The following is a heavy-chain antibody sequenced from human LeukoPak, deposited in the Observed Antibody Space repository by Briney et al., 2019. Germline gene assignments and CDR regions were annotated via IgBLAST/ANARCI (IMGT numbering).Heavy chain of an antibody. D-gene: IGHD2-2*01. CDR1: GGSISSYY. CDR3: ASLGYCSSTSCRRDYFDY. J-gene: IGHJ4*02. Sequence: PSETLSLTCTVSGGSISSYYWSWIRQPAGKGLEWIGRIYTSGSTNYNPSLKSRVTMSVDTSKNRFSLKLSSVTAADTAVYYCASLGYCSSTSCRRDYFDYWGQGTLVTVSS. V-gene: IGHV4-4*07. CDR2: IYTSGST.